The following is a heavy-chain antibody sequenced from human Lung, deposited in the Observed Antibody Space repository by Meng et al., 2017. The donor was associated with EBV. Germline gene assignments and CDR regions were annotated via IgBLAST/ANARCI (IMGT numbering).Heavy chain of an antibody. Sequence: QRQKPGPSLRHPSQTSPLSGLFPGGSVISVGYYWSWTRQQPGKGLEWIGYIYYTGSSFYNPSLKSRVTISVDTSKNQFSLNLSSVTAADTAVYYCANAGRFGESLGDYWGQGILVTVSS. CDR3: ANAGRFGESLGDY. D-gene: IGHD3-10*01. V-gene: IGHV4-31*02. CDR2: IYYTGSS. J-gene: IGHJ4*02. CDR1: GGSVISVGYY.